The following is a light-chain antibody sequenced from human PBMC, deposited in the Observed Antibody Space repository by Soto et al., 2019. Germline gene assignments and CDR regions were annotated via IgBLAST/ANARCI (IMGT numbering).Light chain of an antibody. V-gene: IGLV1-44*01. J-gene: IGLJ2*01. CDR2: SNN. CDR1: SSNIGSNT. Sequence: QSVLTQPXSASXTPGQXVTXXXSGSSSNIGSNTVNWYQQLPGTAPKLLIYSNNQRPSGVPDRFSGSKSGTSASLAISGLQSEDEADYYCAAWDDSLNGVVFGGGTKLTVL. CDR3: AAWDDSLNGVV.